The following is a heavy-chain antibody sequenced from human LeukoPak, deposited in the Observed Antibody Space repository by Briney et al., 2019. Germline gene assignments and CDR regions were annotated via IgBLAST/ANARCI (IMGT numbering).Heavy chain of an antibody. V-gene: IGHV1-8*01. CDR1: GYTFTSYD. D-gene: IGHD5-12*01. Sequence: GASVKVSCMASGYTFTSYDINWVRQATGQGLEWMGWMNPNSGNTGYAQKFQGRVTMTRNTSISTAYMELSSLRSEDTAVYYCARNLLDIADPWESSGYWGQGTLVTVSS. J-gene: IGHJ4*02. CDR2: MNPNSGNT. CDR3: ARNLLDIADPWESSGY.